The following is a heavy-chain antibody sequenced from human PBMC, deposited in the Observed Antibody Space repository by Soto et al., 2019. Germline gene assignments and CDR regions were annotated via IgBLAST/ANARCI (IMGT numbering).Heavy chain of an antibody. CDR1: GFTFSSYA. V-gene: IGHV3-23*01. Sequence: EVQLLESGGGLVQPGGSLRLSCAASGFTFSSYAMRWVRQAPVKGLEWVSAISGSGGSTYYADSVKGRFTISRDNSKKSLYLQMNSLRAEDTAVYYCARRGSGSYYDYWFQGTLVTVSS. CDR2: ISGSGGST. J-gene: IGHJ4*02. D-gene: IGHD1-26*01. CDR3: ARRGSGSYYDY.